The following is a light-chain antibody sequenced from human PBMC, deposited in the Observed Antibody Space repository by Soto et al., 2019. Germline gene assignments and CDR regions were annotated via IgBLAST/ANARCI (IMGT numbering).Light chain of an antibody. CDR3: QQYGSSPSIT. J-gene: IGKJ5*01. CDR2: GAS. Sequence: EIVMTQSPATLSVSPGERATLSCRASQSVSSNVAWYQQIPGQTPRLLIYGASTRATGVPVRFSGSASGTEFTLTISGLQSEDFAVYYCQQYGSSPSITFGQGTRLEIK. CDR1: QSVSSN. V-gene: IGKV3-15*01.